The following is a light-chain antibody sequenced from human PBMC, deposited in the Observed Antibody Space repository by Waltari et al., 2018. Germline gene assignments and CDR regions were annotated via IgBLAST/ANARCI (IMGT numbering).Light chain of an antibody. CDR1: QSVGTY. CDR3: QHRGNWPPT. J-gene: IGKJ1*01. Sequence: IVLTQSPATLSLSPGERATLSCRASQSVGTYLAWYHQKPGQAPRLLISDVSNRATGVPARFSGSGSGTDFTLTISSLEPEDFAVYYCQHRGNWPPTFGQGTKVEIK. CDR2: DVS. V-gene: IGKV3-11*01.